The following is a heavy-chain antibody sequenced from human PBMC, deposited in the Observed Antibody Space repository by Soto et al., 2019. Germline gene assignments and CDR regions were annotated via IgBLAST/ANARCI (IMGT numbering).Heavy chain of an antibody. CDR2: INAGNGNT. CDR3: ARGAIWSGYYNHYYYYYMDV. J-gene: IGHJ6*03. Sequence: ASVKVSCKASGYTFTSYAMHWVRQAPGQRLEWMGWINAGNGNTKYSQKFQGRVTITRDTSASTAYMELSSLRSEDTAVYYCARGAIWSGYYNHYYYYYMDVWGKGTXVTVSS. D-gene: IGHD3-3*01. V-gene: IGHV1-3*01. CDR1: GYTFTSYA.